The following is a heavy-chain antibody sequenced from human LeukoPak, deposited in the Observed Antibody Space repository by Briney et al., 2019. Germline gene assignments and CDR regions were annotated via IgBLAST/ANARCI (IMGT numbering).Heavy chain of an antibody. CDR1: GFTFSSYW. V-gene: IGHV3-7*01. J-gene: IGHJ5*02. CDR2: IKGDGSEK. D-gene: IGHD5-24*01. CDR3: ARDEYRSRWLHP. Sequence: GGSLRLSCAASGFTFSSYWMSWVRLAPGKGLEWVANIKGDGSEKWYADSVKGRFPISRDNAQNSVHLQMNSLRAEDTAVYHCARDEYRSRWLHPWGQGTLVTVTS.